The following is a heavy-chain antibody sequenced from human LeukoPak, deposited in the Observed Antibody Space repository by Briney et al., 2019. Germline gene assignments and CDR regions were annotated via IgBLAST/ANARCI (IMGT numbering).Heavy chain of an antibody. V-gene: IGHV3-30-3*01. CDR2: ISYDGSNK. D-gene: IGHD2-2*01. J-gene: IGHJ3*02. CDR1: GFTFSSYS. CDR3: ARDGDEANIVVVPAANDGFDI. Sequence: AGSLRLSCAASGFTFSSYSMHWVRQAPGKGLEWVAVISYDGSNKYYADSVKGRFTISRDNSKNTLYLQMNSLRAEDTAVYYCARDGDEANIVVVPAANDGFDIWGQGTMVTVSS.